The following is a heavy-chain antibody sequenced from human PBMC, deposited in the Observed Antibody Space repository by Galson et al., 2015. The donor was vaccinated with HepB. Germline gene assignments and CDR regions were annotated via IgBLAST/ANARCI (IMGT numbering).Heavy chain of an antibody. CDR3: ATGSSVSWPPPGDAFDI. J-gene: IGHJ3*02. V-gene: IGHV1-24*01. CDR1: GYTLTELS. CDR2: FDPEDGET. Sequence: QSGAEVKKPGESLRISCKVSGYTLTELSMHWVRQAPGKGLEWMGGFDPEDGETIYAQKFQGRVTMTEDTSTDTAYMELSSLRSEDTAVYYCATGSSVSWPPPGDAFDIWGQGTMVTVSS. D-gene: IGHD3-22*01.